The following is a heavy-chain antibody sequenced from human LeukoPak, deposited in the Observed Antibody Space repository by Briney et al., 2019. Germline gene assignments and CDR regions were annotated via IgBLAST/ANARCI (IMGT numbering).Heavy chain of an antibody. Sequence: ASVKVSCKASGYTFTSYGISWVRQAPGQGLEWMGWISAYNGNTNYAQKLQGSVTMTTDTSTSTAYMELRSLRSDDTAMYYCARDTQDYGDYAPWFDPWGQGTLVTVSS. V-gene: IGHV1-18*01. CDR3: ARDTQDYGDYAPWFDP. CDR1: GYTFTSYG. D-gene: IGHD4-17*01. J-gene: IGHJ5*02. CDR2: ISAYNGNT.